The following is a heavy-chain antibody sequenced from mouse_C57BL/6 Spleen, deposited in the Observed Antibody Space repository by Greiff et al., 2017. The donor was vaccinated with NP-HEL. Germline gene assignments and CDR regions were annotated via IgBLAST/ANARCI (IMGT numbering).Heavy chain of an antibody. CDR3: AKGGDAY. CDR1: GFTFTSYT. V-gene: IGHV1-4*01. Sequence: QVQLQQSGAELASPGASVKLSCTASGFTFTSYTMHWVHQRPGQGLEWIGYINPSSGYTKYNQNFKDKVTLSADKSSSTAYMQLSSLTSEDSAVNYYAKGGDAYWGQGTLVTVSA. CDR2: INPSSGYT. J-gene: IGHJ3*01.